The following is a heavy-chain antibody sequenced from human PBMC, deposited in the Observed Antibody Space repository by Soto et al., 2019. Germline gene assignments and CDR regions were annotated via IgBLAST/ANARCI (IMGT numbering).Heavy chain of an antibody. J-gene: IGHJ4*02. Sequence: QLQLQESGPGLVKPSETLSLTCTVSGVSITNTSYYWGWTRQPPGKGLEWLGTIYFSGSTFYNPSLKSRLTISVDTSKNQFSLRLGYVTAADTAVYYCARPGSYWGQGTLVAVSS. V-gene: IGHV4-39*01. CDR3: ARPGSY. CDR2: IYFSGST. CDR1: GVSITNTSYY.